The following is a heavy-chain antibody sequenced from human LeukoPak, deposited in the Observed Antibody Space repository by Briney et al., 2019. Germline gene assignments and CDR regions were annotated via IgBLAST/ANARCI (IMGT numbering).Heavy chain of an antibody. D-gene: IGHD3-3*01. CDR3: AKDHDFWSGYSDAFDI. Sequence: GRSLRLSCAASGFTFSSYAMHWVRQAPGKGLEWVSAISGSGGSTYYADSVKGRFTISRDNSKNTLYLQMNSLRAEDTAVYYCAKDHDFWSGYSDAFDIWGQGTMVTVSS. J-gene: IGHJ3*02. V-gene: IGHV3-23*01. CDR1: GFTFSSYA. CDR2: ISGSGGST.